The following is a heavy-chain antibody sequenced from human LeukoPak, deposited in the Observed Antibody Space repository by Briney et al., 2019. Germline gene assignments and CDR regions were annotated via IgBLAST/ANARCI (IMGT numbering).Heavy chain of an antibody. CDR2: FDPEDGET. CDR3: ATTLTPSMIVVVFDY. V-gene: IGHV1-24*01. J-gene: IGHJ4*02. Sequence: ASVKVSCKVSGYTLTELSMHWVRQAPVKGLEWMGGFDPEDGETIYARKFQGRVTMTEDTSTDTAYMELSSLRSEDTAVYYCATTLTPSMIVVVFDYWGQGTLVTVSS. D-gene: IGHD3-22*01. CDR1: GYTLTELS.